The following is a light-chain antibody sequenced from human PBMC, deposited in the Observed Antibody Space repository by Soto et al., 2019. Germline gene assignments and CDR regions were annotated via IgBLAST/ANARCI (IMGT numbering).Light chain of an antibody. CDR3: SSKSTTNTLI. Sequence: QSALTQPASVSGSPGQSITISCSGTNSDVGAYNYVSWYQQHPGKAPKLMIYDVSGRPSGVATRFSGSKSGNKASLTISGLQAEDEADYYCSSKSTTNTLIFGGGTKVTVL. CDR1: NSDVGAYNY. J-gene: IGLJ2*01. CDR2: DVS. V-gene: IGLV2-14*03.